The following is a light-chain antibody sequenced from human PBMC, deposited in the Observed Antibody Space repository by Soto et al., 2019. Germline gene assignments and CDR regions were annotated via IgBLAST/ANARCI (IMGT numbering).Light chain of an antibody. CDR1: QSVSSK. V-gene: IGKV3-15*01. Sequence: EIVMTQSPATLSVTPGERATLSCRASQSVSSKLAWYQQKPGQAPRLLIYGASTRATGIPARFSGSGSGTEFTLTISSLQSEDFAVYCCQQYNNWVTFGQGTKVEIK. CDR3: QQYNNWVT. CDR2: GAS. J-gene: IGKJ1*01.